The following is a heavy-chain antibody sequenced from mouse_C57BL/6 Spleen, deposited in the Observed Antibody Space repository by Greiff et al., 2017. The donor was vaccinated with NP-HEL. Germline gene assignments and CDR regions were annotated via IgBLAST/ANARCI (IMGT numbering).Heavy chain of an antibody. CDR2: IRNKANGYTT. J-gene: IGHJ3*01. Sequence: DVQLVESGGGLVPPGGSLSLSCAASGFTFTDYYMSWVRQPPGKALQWLGFIRNKANGYTTESSASVKGRFTISRDNSQSILYLQMNALRAEDSATYYCARSYYSNYGGFAYWGQGTLVTVSA. CDR3: ARSYYSNYGGFAY. V-gene: IGHV7-3*01. D-gene: IGHD2-5*01. CDR1: GFTFTDYY.